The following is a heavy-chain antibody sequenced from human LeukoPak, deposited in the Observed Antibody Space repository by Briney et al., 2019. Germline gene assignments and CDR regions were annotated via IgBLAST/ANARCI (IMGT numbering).Heavy chain of an antibody. J-gene: IGHJ4*02. CDR3: ARDQRGGRISWYSHFDF. CDR2: INPTSANT. CDR1: GYTFTPYY. V-gene: IGHV1-46*01. Sequence: ASVTVSCMAYGYTFTPYYMHWVRQAPGQGLEWMGIINPTSANTRYAQKFQGRVTMTRDTSTSTVYMELSSLTSEDTAVYYCARDQRGGRISWYSHFDFWGQGTLAALSS. D-gene: IGHD6-13*01.